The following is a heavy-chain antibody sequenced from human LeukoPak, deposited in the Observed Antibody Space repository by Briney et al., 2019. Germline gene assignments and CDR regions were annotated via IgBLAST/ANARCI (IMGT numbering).Heavy chain of an antibody. J-gene: IGHJ5*02. CDR2: ISAHNGNT. V-gene: IGHV1-18*01. CDR3: ARSRNGRGNSNWFDP. D-gene: IGHD1-1*01. CDR1: GYTFTSYG. Sequence: ASVKVSCKASGYTFTSYGISWVRQAPGQGLEWMGWISAHNGNTNYAQKLQGRVTMTTDTSTSTAYMGLRSLRSDDTAVYYCARSRNGRGNSNWFDPWGQGTLVTVSS.